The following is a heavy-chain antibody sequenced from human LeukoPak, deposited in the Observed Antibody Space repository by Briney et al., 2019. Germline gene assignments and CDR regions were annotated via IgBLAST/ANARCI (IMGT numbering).Heavy chain of an antibody. CDR1: GGSFSGHY. Sequence: SETLSLTCAVYGGSFSGHYWTWIRQPPGKGLEWIGEINHSGSTTYNPSLNNRVTISVDTSKNQFSLKMSSVTAADTAMYYCAPRGDIEHSYGYGKWFDPWGQGTRVTVSS. J-gene: IGHJ5*02. CDR3: APRGDIEHSYGYGKWFDP. CDR2: INHSGST. D-gene: IGHD5-18*01. V-gene: IGHV4-34*01.